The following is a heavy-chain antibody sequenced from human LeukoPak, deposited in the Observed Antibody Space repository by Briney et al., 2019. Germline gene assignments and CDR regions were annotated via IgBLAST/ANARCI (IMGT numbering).Heavy chain of an antibody. CDR3: ARRFYGDYLEHAFDI. V-gene: IGHV4-59*01. CDR1: GGSISSFY. J-gene: IGHJ3*02. CDR2: IYYSVST. Sequence: PSETLSHTPTVSGGSISSFYWSWIRQPPGKGLEWIGYIYYSVSTNYNPSLKCRATISVDTSKHQFSLKLSSVAAADTAVYYCARRFYGDYLEHAFDIWGQGTMVTVSS. D-gene: IGHD4-17*01.